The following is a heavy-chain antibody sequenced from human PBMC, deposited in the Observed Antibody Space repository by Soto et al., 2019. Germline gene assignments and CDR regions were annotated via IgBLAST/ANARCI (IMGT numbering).Heavy chain of an antibody. CDR1: GYIFTNYG. CDR2: ISADNGDT. J-gene: IGHJ6*02. V-gene: IGHV1-18*01. Sequence: QLVQSGAEVKKPGASVRVSCKASGYIFTNYGISWVRQAPGQGLEWMGWISADNGDTDYAHKVQGRVTMTTDTSTSTAYMDLRSLRSDDTAVYYCARDRFSSESGDDWFHDEYYGLDVWGQGTTVTVSS. D-gene: IGHD5-12*01. CDR3: ARDRFSSESGDDWFHDEYYGLDV.